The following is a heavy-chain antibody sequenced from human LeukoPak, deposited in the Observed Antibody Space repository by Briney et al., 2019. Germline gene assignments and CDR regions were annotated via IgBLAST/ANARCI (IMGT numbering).Heavy chain of an antibody. D-gene: IGHD6-25*01. CDR3: VKDSGRNYYYGMDV. Sequence: GGSLRLSCAASGFTFSRSGMHWVRQASGQGLEWVAFIRHDGSYECYADSVKGRFTISRDSSKNTLYLQMNSLRAEDTALYYCVKDSGRNYYYGMDVWGQGTTVTVSS. CDR1: GFTFSRSG. CDR2: IRHDGSYE. V-gene: IGHV3-30*02. J-gene: IGHJ6*02.